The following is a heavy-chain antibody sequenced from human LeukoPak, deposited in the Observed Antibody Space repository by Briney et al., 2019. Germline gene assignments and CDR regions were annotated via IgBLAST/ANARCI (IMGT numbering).Heavy chain of an antibody. Sequence: PETLSLTCNVSGGSISSSYWSWIRQPPGKGLEWVGYIYNTGTTNYNPSLNSRVTISVDTSKNQLSLRLSSVTAADTAVYYCARHEPPGARRHLDYWGQGTLVTVSS. CDR3: ARHEPPGARRHLDY. CDR2: IYNTGTT. J-gene: IGHJ4*02. CDR1: GGSISSSY. V-gene: IGHV4-59*08. D-gene: IGHD1-14*01.